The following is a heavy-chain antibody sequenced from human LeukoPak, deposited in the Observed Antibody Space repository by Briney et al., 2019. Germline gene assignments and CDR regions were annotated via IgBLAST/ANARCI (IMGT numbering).Heavy chain of an antibody. CDR3: ARDYPRSYDILSGYLF. CDR1: GYTFTSYG. CDR2: ISAYNGNT. D-gene: IGHD3-9*01. Sequence: ASVRVSCKASGYTFTSYGISWVRQAPGQGLEWMGLISAYNGNTNYAQKLQGRVTMTTDTSTSTAYMELRSLRSDDTAVYYCARDYPRSYDILSGYLFWGQGTLVTVSS. J-gene: IGHJ4*02. V-gene: IGHV1-18*01.